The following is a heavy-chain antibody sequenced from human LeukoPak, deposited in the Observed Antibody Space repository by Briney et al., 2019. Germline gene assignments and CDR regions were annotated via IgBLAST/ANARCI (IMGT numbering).Heavy chain of an antibody. CDR2: ISYDGSNK. D-gene: IGHD1-26*01. J-gene: IGHJ4*02. CDR3: AKDDSGSYYRVLDY. Sequence: GGSLRLSCAASGFSFADAWMTWVRRAPGKGLEWVAVISYDGSNKYYADSVKGRFTISRDNSKNTLYLQMNSLRAEDTAVYYCAKDDSGSYYRVLDYWGQGTLVTVSS. V-gene: IGHV3-30*18. CDR1: GFSFADAW.